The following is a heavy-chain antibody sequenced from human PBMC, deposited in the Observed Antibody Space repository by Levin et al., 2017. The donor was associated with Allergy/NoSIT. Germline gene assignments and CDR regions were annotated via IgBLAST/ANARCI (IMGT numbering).Heavy chain of an antibody. J-gene: IGHJ6*03. Sequence: KVSCQGSGYSFTSYWIGWVRQMPGKGLEWMGIIYPGDSDTRYSPSFQGQVTISADKSISTAYLQWSSLKASDTAIYHCARRGTRDYYYYMDVWGKGTTVTVSS. CDR2: IYPGDSDT. CDR1: GYSFTSYW. V-gene: IGHV5-51*01. D-gene: IGHD1-1*01. CDR3: ARRGTRDYYYYMDV.